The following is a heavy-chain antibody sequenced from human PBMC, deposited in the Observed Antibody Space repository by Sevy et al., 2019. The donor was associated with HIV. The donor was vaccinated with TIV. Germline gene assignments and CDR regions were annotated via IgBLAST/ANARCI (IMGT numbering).Heavy chain of an antibody. V-gene: IGHV3-21*01. Sequence: GGSLRLSCAASGFTFNSYTMNWVRQAPGKGLEWVSSISGSSSYKYYADLVKGRFTMSRDNAENSLDLQMNSLRAEDTAVYYCARAPGYSSGWSYFDNWGQGTLVTVSS. J-gene: IGHJ4*02. D-gene: IGHD6-19*01. CDR2: ISGSSSYK. CDR1: GFTFNSYT. CDR3: ARAPGYSSGWSYFDN.